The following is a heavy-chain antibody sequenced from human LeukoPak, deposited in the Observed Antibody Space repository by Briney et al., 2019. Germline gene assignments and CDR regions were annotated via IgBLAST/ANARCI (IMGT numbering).Heavy chain of an antibody. J-gene: IGHJ4*02. D-gene: IGHD4-17*01. CDR2: IYPGDSDT. CDR3: ARHRGGDYGDYVGDY. CDR1: GYSFTSYW. Sequence: GESLKISCKGTGYSFTSYWIGWVRQMPGKGLEWMGIIYPGDSDTRYSPSFQGQVTISADKSISTAYLQWSSLKASDTAMYYCARHRGGDYGDYVGDYWGQGTLVTVSS. V-gene: IGHV5-51*01.